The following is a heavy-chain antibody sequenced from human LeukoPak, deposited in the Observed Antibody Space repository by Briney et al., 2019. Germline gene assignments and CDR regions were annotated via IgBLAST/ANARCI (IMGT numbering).Heavy chain of an antibody. J-gene: IGHJ4*02. V-gene: IGHV3-30*19. Sequence: GNSLRLSCAASGFTFSSSGMHWVRQAPGKGLEWVAVISYDGSNKYYADSVKGRFTISRDNSKNTLYLQMNSLRAEDTAVYYCASGANHGYYFDYWGQGTLVTVSS. D-gene: IGHD1-26*01. CDR2: ISYDGSNK. CDR3: ASGANHGYYFDY. CDR1: GFTFSSSG.